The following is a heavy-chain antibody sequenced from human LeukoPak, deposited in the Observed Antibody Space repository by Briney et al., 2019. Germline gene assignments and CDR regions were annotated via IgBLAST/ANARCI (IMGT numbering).Heavy chain of an antibody. CDR2: IYYSGST. CDR1: GGSISSSSYY. V-gene: IGHV4-39*01. J-gene: IGHJ4*02. Sequence: SETLSLTCTVSGGSISSSSYYWGWIRQPPGKGLEWIGSIYYSGSTYYNPSLKSRVTISVDTSKNQFSLKLSSVTAADTAVYYCARLDGQWLIGYWGQGTLVTVSS. D-gene: IGHD6-19*01. CDR3: ARLDGQWLIGY.